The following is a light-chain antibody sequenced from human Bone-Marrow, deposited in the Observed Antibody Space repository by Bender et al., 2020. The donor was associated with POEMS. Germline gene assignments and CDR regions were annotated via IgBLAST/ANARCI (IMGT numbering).Light chain of an antibody. CDR3: ISYRSGSGV. CDR1: SSNIGAHA. CDR2: SSH. Sequence: QSVLTQPPSASGTPGQRVTISCSGGSSNIGAHAVNWYQHLPGTAPKLLIYSSHRRPSEVPDRFSGSRSGTSASLTISGLQAEDEAFYHCISYRSGSGVFGGGTKVTVL. V-gene: IGLV1-44*01. J-gene: IGLJ2*01.